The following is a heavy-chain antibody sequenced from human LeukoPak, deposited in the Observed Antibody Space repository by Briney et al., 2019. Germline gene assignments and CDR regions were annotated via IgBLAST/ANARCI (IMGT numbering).Heavy chain of an antibody. CDR3: ARSIGTRGYYYYYMDV. V-gene: IGHV1-69*13. CDR1: GGTFSSYA. D-gene: IGHD2-2*01. Sequence: SVKVSCKASGGTFSSYAISLVRQAPGQGLEWMGGIIPIFGTANYAQKFQGRVTITADESTSTAYMELSSLRSEDTAVYYCARSIGTRGYYYYYMDVWGKGTTVTVSS. J-gene: IGHJ6*03. CDR2: IIPIFGTA.